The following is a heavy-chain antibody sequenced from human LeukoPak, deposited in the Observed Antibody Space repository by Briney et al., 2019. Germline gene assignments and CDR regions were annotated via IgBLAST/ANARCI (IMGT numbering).Heavy chain of an antibody. CDR2: IYHSGST. CDR1: GGSISSYY. Sequence: SETLSLTCTVSGGSISSYYWSWIRQPPGKGLEWIGSIYHSGSTYYNPSLKSRVTISVDTSKNQFSLKLSSVTAADTAVYYCARHEYDYGAVNWFDPWGQGTLVTVSS. CDR3: ARHEYDYGAVNWFDP. J-gene: IGHJ5*02. V-gene: IGHV4-59*08. D-gene: IGHD4-17*01.